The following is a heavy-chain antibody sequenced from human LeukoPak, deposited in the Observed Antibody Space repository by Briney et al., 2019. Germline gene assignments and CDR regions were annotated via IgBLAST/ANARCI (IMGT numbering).Heavy chain of an antibody. Sequence: GGSLRLSCAASGFTFSSYAMSCVRQAPGKGLEWVSAISGSGSNTYYADSVKGRFTISRDNSKNTLHLQMNSLRAEDTAVYYCAKESTGSTVFDYWGQGALVTVSS. D-gene: IGHD1-1*01. CDR3: AKESTGSTVFDY. J-gene: IGHJ4*02. V-gene: IGHV3-23*01. CDR1: GFTFSSYA. CDR2: ISGSGSNT.